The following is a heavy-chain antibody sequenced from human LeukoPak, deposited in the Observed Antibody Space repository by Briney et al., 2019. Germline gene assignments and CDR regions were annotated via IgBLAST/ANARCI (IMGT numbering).Heavy chain of an antibody. CDR1: GGTLSSYA. V-gene: IGHV1-69*06. Sequence: SVKVSCKASGGTLSSYAISWVRQAPGQGLEWMGGIIPIFGTANYAQKFQGRVTITADKSTSTAYMELSSLRSEDTAVYYCARGYYDSSGYSEIWGQGTMVTVSS. CDR3: ARGYYDSSGYSEI. D-gene: IGHD3-22*01. CDR2: IIPIFGTA. J-gene: IGHJ3*02.